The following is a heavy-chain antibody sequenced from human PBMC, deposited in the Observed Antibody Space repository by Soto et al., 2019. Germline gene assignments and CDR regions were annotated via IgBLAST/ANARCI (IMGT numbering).Heavy chain of an antibody. J-gene: IGHJ6*02. Sequence: QVQLVESGGGVVQPGRSLRLSCAASGFTFSSYAMHWVRQAPGKGLEWVAVISYDGSNKYYADSVKGRFTISRDNSKNTLYLQMNSLRAEDTAVYYCAREATEGYSSSWYGYYYYYYGMDVWGQGTTVTVSS. V-gene: IGHV3-30-3*01. CDR2: ISYDGSNK. CDR1: GFTFSSYA. CDR3: AREATEGYSSSWYGYYYYYYGMDV. D-gene: IGHD6-13*01.